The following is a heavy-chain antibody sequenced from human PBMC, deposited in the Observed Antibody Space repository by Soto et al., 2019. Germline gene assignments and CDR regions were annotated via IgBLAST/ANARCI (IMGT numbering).Heavy chain of an antibody. CDR2: IYWNEDK. V-gene: IGHV2-5*01. CDR1: GFSLSTSGVG. J-gene: IGHJ5*02. CDR3: AHRCYWFGGEDWFDP. Sequence: QITLKESGPTLVNPTQTLTLTCTFSGFSLSTSGVGVGWIRQPPGKALEWLAVIYWNEDKHFSPSLKSRLTIVKDTSKNPVLLTLHTVYPVDTATYCWAHRCYWFGGEDWFDPWGPGTLVTVSS. D-gene: IGHD3-10*01.